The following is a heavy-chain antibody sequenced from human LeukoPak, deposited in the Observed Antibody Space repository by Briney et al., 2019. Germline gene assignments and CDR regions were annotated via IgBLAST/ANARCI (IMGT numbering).Heavy chain of an antibody. Sequence: GGSLRLSCAASGFTFSSYGMHWVRQAPGKGLEWVAFIRYDGSNKYYADSVKGRFTISRDNAKNSLHLQMNSLRAEDTAVYYCARGGVWQAFWSGNSDYWGQGTLVTVSS. CDR1: GFTFSSYG. J-gene: IGHJ4*02. CDR3: ARGGVWQAFWSGNSDY. CDR2: IRYDGSNK. D-gene: IGHD3-3*01. V-gene: IGHV3-30*02.